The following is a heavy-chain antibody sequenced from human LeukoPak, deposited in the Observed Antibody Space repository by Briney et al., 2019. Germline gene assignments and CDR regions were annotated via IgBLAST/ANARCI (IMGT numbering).Heavy chain of an antibody. CDR3: ARLEGGSGPGWFDP. V-gene: IGHV1-18*01. CDR1: GYSFTNYA. J-gene: IGHJ5*02. CDR2: ISAYNGDT. Sequence: VKVSCKAYGYSFTNYAITWVRQAPGQGLEWMGWISAYNGDTNYAQNLQGRVTMTTDTSTTSAYVELRSLRSDDTAVYYCARLEGGSGPGWFDPWGQGTLVTVSS. D-gene: IGHD3-10*01.